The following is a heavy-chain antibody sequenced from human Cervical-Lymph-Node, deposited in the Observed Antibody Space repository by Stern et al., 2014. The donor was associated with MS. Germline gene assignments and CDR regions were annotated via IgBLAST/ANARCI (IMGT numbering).Heavy chain of an antibody. CDR3: LTGVGPTT. J-gene: IGHJ5*02. CDR2: FDPEDDEI. CDR1: GYTLTELS. D-gene: IGHD1-26*01. Sequence: VQLVQSGAEVKKPGASVKVSCKVSGYTLTELSIHWVRQAPGQGLEWVGGFDPEDDEIVYAQKCQGRVTLTDETSSDTAYMELTSLTSEDTGVYYCLTGVGPTTWCQGTLITVSS. V-gene: IGHV1-24*01.